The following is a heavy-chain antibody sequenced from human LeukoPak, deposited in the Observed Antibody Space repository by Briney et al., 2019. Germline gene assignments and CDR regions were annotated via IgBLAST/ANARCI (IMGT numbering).Heavy chain of an antibody. V-gene: IGHV4-4*07. Sequence: SETLSLTCTVSGGSISSYYWSWIRQPAGKGLEWIGRIYTSGSTNYNPSLKSRVTMSVDTSKTQFSLKLSSVTAADTAVYYCARDIVDSSGYYYRDYWGQGTLVTVSS. CDR2: IYTSGST. CDR1: GGSISSYY. D-gene: IGHD3-22*01. CDR3: ARDIVDSSGYYYRDY. J-gene: IGHJ4*02.